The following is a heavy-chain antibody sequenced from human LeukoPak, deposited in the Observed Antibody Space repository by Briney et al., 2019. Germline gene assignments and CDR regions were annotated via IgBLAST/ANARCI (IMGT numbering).Heavy chain of an antibody. CDR2: IKQDGSEK. V-gene: IGHV3-7*01. D-gene: IGHD3-3*01. Sequence: GGSLRLSCAASGFTFSSYWMSWVRQAPGKGLEWVANIKQDGSEKYYVDSVKGRFTISRDNAKNSLYLQMNSLRAEGTAVYYCARLVDNYDFWSGYFYNWFDPWGQGTLVTVSS. CDR1: GFTFSSYW. CDR3: ARLVDNYDFWSGYFYNWFDP. J-gene: IGHJ5*02.